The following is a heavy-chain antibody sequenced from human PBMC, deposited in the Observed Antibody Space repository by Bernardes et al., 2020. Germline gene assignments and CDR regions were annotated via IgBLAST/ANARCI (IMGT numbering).Heavy chain of an antibody. CDR3: ARDRGDTMVQGVIHNWFDP. J-gene: IGHJ5*02. V-gene: IGHV3-33*01. CDR2: IWYDGSNK. Sequence: GGSLRLSCAASGFTFSSYGMHWVRQAPGKGLEWVAVIWYDGSNKYYADSVKGRFTISRDNSKNTLYLQMNSLRAEDTAVYYCARDRGDTMVQGVIHNWFDPWGQGTLVTVSS. CDR1: GFTFSSYG. D-gene: IGHD3-10*01.